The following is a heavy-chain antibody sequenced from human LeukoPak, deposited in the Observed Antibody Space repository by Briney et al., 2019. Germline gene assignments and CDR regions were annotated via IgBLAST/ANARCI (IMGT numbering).Heavy chain of an antibody. CDR2: INPNSGGT. CDR3: ARAITTVVTTYYFDY. CDR1: GYTFTGYY. Sequence: ASVKVSCKASGYTFTGYYMHWVRQAPGQGLEWMGWINPNSGGTNYAQKFQGRVTMTRDTSISTAYMELSRLRSDDTAVYYCARAITTVVTTYYFDYWGQGTLVTVSS. D-gene: IGHD4-23*01. J-gene: IGHJ4*02. V-gene: IGHV1-2*02.